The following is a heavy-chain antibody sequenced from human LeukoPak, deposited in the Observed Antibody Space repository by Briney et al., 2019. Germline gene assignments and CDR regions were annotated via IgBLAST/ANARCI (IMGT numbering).Heavy chain of an antibody. V-gene: IGHV5-51*01. CDR2: IYPGDSDT. J-gene: IGHJ4*02. CDR1: GYTFTTYW. CDR3: ARRSRDGYDGPFDY. D-gene: IGHD5-12*01. Sequence: GESLKISCKGSGYTFTTYWIGWVRQMPGKGLEWMGIIYPGDSDTKYSPSFQGQVTFSADKSISTAYLQWSSLKASDTAMYYCARRSRDGYDGPFDYWGQGTLVTVSS.